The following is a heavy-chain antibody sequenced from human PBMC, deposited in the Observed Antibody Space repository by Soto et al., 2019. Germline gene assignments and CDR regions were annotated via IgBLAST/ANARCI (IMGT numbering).Heavy chain of an antibody. CDR1: GFTFSSYG. V-gene: IGHV3-30*18. J-gene: IGHJ4*02. D-gene: IGHD4-4*01. Sequence: PGGSLRLSCAASGFTFSSYGMHWVRQAPGKGLEWVAVISYDGSNKYYADSVKGRFTISRDNSKNTLYLQMNSLRAEDTAVYYCAKAGGSYSNYWGFGFPYYYFDYWGQGTLVTVSS. CDR3: AKAGGSYSNYWGFGFPYYYFDY. CDR2: ISYDGSNK.